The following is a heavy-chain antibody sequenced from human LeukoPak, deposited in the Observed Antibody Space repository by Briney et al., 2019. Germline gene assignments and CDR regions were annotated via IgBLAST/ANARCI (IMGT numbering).Heavy chain of an antibody. CDR2: TNPSSGNT. Sequence: ASVKVSCTASGYTFTNYDINWVRQATGQGLEWMGWTNPSSGNTGYAQKFQGRVTMTRDTSISTAYMELSSLRSEDTAVYYCATYGYTSGWFSNYWGQGTLVTVSS. CDR3: ATYGYTSGWFSNY. V-gene: IGHV1-8*01. J-gene: IGHJ4*02. CDR1: GYTFTNYD. D-gene: IGHD6-19*01.